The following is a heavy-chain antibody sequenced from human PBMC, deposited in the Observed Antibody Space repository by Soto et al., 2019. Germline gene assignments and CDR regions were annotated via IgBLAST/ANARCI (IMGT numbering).Heavy chain of an antibody. Sequence: PGGSLRRSCAASGFTFSDYYMIWIRQAPGKGLEWVSYISSSGTTIYHADSVKGRFTISRDNAKNSLYLQMNSLRAEDTAVYYCARERLRTGDYWGQGTLVTVSS. CDR3: ARERLRTGDY. V-gene: IGHV3-11*01. J-gene: IGHJ4*02. CDR1: GFTFSDYY. CDR2: ISSSGTTI. D-gene: IGHD3-3*01.